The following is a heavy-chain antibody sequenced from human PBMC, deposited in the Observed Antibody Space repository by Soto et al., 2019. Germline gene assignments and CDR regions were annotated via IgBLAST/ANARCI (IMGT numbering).Heavy chain of an antibody. CDR2: TYYRSKWYN. CDR1: GDSVSSNCAA. D-gene: IGHD2-2*02. Sequence: SQTLSLTCAISGDSVSSNCAAWNWIRQSPSRGLEWLGRTYYRSKWYNDYAVSVKSRITINPDTSKNQFSLQLNSVTPEDTAVYYCARDPLDCSSTSCYTVYYYYYGMDVWGQGTTVTVSS. V-gene: IGHV6-1*01. CDR3: ARDPLDCSSTSCYTVYYYYYGMDV. J-gene: IGHJ6*02.